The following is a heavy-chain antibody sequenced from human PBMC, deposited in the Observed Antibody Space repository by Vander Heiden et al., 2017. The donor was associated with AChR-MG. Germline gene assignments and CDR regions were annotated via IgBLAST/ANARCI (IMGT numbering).Heavy chain of an antibody. CDR2: ISSNGGIT. J-gene: IGHJ6*02. CDR1: GFTFSSYA. V-gene: IGHV3-64*01. D-gene: IGHD1-1*01. CDR3: ARVAPSSPTEYKNYYYYYGMDV. Sequence: EVQLVESGGGLVQPGGSLSLSCAASGFTFSSYAMHWVRQAPGKGLEYVSAISSNGGITYYANSVKGRFTISRDNSKNTLYLQMGSLRAEDMAVYYCARVAPSSPTEYKNYYYYYGMDVWGQGTTVTVSS.